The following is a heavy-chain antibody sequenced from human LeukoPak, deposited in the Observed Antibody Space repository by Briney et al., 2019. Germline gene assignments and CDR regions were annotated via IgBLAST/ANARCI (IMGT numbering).Heavy chain of an antibody. J-gene: IGHJ4*02. V-gene: IGHV3-21*01. Sequence: GGSLRLSCAASGFTFSSYSMNWVRQAPGKGLEGVSSISSSSSYIYYADSVKGRFTISRDNAKNSQYLQMNSLRAEDTAVYYCAREDTVAVAGNDYWGQGTLVTVSS. D-gene: IGHD6-19*01. CDR2: ISSSSSYI. CDR1: GFTFSSYS. CDR3: AREDTVAVAGNDY.